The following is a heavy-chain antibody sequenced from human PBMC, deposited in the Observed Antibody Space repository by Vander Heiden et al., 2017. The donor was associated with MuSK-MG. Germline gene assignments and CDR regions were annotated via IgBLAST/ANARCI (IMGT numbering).Heavy chain of an antibody. V-gene: IGHV1-69*04. D-gene: IGHD2-2*01. CDR2: IIPILGIA. CDR1: GGTFSRYA. CDR3: ARAHCSSTSCYAYNWFDP. J-gene: IGHJ5*02. Sequence: QVQLVQSGAEVKTTGSSVKVSCKASGGTFSRYAFSWVRQAPGQGLEWMGRIIPILGIANYAQKCQGKVTITADKSTSTAYMELSSLRSEDTAVYYCARAHCSSTSCYAYNWFDPWGQGTLVTVSS.